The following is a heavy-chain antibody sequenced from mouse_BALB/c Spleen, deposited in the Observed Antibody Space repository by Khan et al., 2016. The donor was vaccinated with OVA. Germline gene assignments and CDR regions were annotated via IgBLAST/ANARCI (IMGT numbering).Heavy chain of an antibody. V-gene: IGHV14-3*02. CDR3: ARWSRGY. CDR2: IDPANGNT. Sequence: VQLKQSGAELVKPGASVKLSCTASGFNIKDTYMHWVKQRPEQGLEWIGRIDPANGNTEYDPKFQAKATITTDTSSNTAYQQLSSLTSEDTAVYYCARWSRGYWGQGTTLTVSS. CDR1: GFNIKDTY. J-gene: IGHJ2*01.